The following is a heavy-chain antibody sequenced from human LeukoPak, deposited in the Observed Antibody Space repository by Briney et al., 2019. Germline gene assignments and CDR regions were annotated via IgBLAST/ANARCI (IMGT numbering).Heavy chain of an antibody. Sequence: ASVKVSYKASGYTFTGYYMHWVRQAPGQGLEWMGRINPNSGGTNYAQKFQGRVTMTRDTSISTAYMELSRLRSDDTAVYYCARDLITMVRGPITPPHYWGQGTLVTVSS. V-gene: IGHV1-2*06. CDR2: INPNSGGT. CDR3: ARDLITMVRGPITPPHY. J-gene: IGHJ4*02. CDR1: GYTFTGYY. D-gene: IGHD3-10*01.